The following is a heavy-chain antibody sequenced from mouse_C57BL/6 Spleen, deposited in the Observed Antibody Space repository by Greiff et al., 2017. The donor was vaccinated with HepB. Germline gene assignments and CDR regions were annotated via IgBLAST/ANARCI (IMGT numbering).Heavy chain of an antibody. CDR3: ARAYYSNLYAMDY. Sequence: VKLMESGPGLVAPSQSLSITCTVSGFSLTSYGVDWVRQSPGKGLEWLGVIWGVGSTNYNSALKSRLSISKDNSKSQVFLKMNSLQTDDTAMYYCARAYYSNLYAMDYWGQGTSVTVSS. J-gene: IGHJ4*01. CDR1: GFSLTSYG. D-gene: IGHD2-5*01. V-gene: IGHV2-6*01. CDR2: IWGVGST.